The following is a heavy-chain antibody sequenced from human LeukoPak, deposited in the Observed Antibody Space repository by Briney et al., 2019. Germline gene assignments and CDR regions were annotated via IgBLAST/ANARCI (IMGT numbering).Heavy chain of an antibody. CDR3: ARGPSSTSCYVWWFDP. D-gene: IGHD2-2*01. V-gene: IGHV3-30*04. CDR2: ISYDGSNK. J-gene: IGHJ5*02. CDR1: GFTFSSYA. Sequence: GGSLRLSCAASGFTFSSYAMHWVRQAPGKGLEWVAVISYDGSNKHYADSVKGRFTISRDNSKNTLYLQMNSLRAEDTAVYYCARGPSSTSCYVWWFDPWGQGTLVTVSS.